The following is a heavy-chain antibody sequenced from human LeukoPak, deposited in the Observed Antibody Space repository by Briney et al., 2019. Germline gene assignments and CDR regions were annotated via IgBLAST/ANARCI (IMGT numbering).Heavy chain of an antibody. J-gene: IGHJ4*02. V-gene: IGHV3-23*01. D-gene: IGHD2-2*01. Sequence: GGSLRLSCAASGFTLSSYAMSWVRQAPGKRLEWVSTFSGGIDTTYQADSVKDRFAISRDNSKNTLFLQMNSLRAEDTAIYYCAKADLATCRGATCYYFDSWGQGTLVTVSS. CDR3: AKADLATCRGATCYYFDS. CDR1: GFTLSSYA. CDR2: FSGGIDTT.